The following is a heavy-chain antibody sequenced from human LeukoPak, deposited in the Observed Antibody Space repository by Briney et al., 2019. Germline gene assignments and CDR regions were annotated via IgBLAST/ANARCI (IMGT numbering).Heavy chain of an antibody. CDR1: GGSISSYY. V-gene: IGHV4-4*07. J-gene: IGHJ3*02. Sequence: KPSETLSLTCTVSGGSISSYYWSWIRQPAGKGLEWIGRIYTSGSTNYNPSLKSRVTMSVDTSKNQFSLKLSSVTAADTAVYYCAGEIAAAGFDAFDIWGQGTMVTVSS. CDR3: AGEIAAAGFDAFDI. CDR2: IYTSGST. D-gene: IGHD6-13*01.